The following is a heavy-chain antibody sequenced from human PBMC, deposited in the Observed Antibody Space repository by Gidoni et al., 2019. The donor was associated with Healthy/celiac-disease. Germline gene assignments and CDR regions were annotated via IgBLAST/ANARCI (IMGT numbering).Heavy chain of an antibody. D-gene: IGHD3-10*01. J-gene: IGHJ4*02. V-gene: IGHV1-69*04. CDR1: GGPFSSYA. CDR3: ARDLADYYGSGSYS. Sequence: QVQLVQSGAEVKKPGSSVKVSCKASGGPFSSYAISWVRQAPGQGLEWMERIIPILGIANYAQKFQGRVTITADKSTSTAYMELSSLRSEDTAVYYCARDLADYYGSGSYSWGQGTLVTVSS. CDR2: IIPILGIA.